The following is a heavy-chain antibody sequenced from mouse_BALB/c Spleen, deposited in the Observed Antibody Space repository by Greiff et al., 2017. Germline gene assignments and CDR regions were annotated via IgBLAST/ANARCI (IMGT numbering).Heavy chain of an antibody. V-gene: IGHV9-3-1*01. D-gene: IGHD1-1*01. CDR3: ARGDYYGSSYVYWYFDV. Sequence: LMESGPELKKPGETVKISCKASGYTFTNYGMNWVKQAPGKGLKWMGWINTYTGEPTYADDFKGRFAFSLETSASTAYLQINNLKNEDTATYFCARGDYYGSSYVYWYFDVWGAGTTVTVSS. CDR2: INTYTGEP. J-gene: IGHJ1*01. CDR1: GYTFTNYG.